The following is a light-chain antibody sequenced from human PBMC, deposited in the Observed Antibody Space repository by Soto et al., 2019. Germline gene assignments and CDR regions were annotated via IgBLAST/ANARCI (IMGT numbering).Light chain of an antibody. Sequence: IVMTKSPATLSVSPGERATLSCRASQSVSSRSLAWYQQKPGQAPRLLISGASSRAADIPDRFSGSGSGTDFTLTINRLEPEDFAVYYCQQFSSYPLTFGGGTKVDIK. CDR3: QQFSSYPLT. V-gene: IGKV3-20*01. J-gene: IGKJ4*01. CDR2: GAS. CDR1: QSVSSRS.